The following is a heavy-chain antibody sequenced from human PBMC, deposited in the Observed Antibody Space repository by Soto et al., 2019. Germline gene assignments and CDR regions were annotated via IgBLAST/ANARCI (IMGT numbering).Heavy chain of an antibody. CDR2: ISAYNGNT. Sequence: QVQLVQSGVEVKKPGASVKVSCKASSYTFTSYGITWVRRAPGQGLERMGWISAYNGNTNYAQKLQGRVTMTTDTSTSTAYMELRSLRSDDTAIYYCARDTSNYFDYWGQGTLVTVSS. V-gene: IGHV1-18*01. D-gene: IGHD2-2*01. J-gene: IGHJ4*02. CDR1: SYTFTSYG. CDR3: ARDTSNYFDY.